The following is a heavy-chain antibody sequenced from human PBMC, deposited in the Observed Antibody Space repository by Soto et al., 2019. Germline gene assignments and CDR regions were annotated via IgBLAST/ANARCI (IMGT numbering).Heavy chain of an antibody. Sequence: GESLKISCAASGLIFSNYKMHWVRQAPGKGLVWVSRINTDGSITDYAGSLKGRFTVSRDNAKNTLYLEMNSLRAEDTAVYYCARDTDGLDYWGQGTLVTVSS. J-gene: IGHJ4*02. CDR2: INTDGSIT. V-gene: IGHV3-74*01. CDR1: GLIFSNYK. CDR3: ARDTDGLDY.